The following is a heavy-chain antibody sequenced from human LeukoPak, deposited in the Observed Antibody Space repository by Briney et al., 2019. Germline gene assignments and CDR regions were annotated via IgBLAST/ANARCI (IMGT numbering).Heavy chain of an antibody. CDR2: IFGNGDTT. CDR1: GFSFSSYA. V-gene: IGHV3-23*01. D-gene: IGHD3-10*01. J-gene: IGHJ4*02. CDR3: AKRNTMVRGGPCFDY. Sequence: GGSLRLSCAASGFSFSSYAMNWVRQAPGKGLEWVSIIFGNGDTTYYADSVKGRFTVSGDNSKDTLYLQMNDLRPDDTAIYYCAKRNTMVRGGPCFDYWGQGLLVTVSS.